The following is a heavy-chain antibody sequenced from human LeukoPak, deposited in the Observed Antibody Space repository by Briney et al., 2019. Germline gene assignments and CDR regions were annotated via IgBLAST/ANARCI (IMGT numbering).Heavy chain of an antibody. V-gene: IGHV4-39*07. Sequence: SETLSLTCTVSGDSISSSRSYWGWIRQPPGKGLEWIGSIYYSGSTYYNPSLKSRVTISVDTSKNQFSLRLTSVTAADTAVYYCARGWAPYYYYYMDVWGKGTTVTISS. CDR1: GDSISSSRSY. CDR3: ARGWAPYYYYYMDV. D-gene: IGHD6-13*01. CDR2: IYYSGST. J-gene: IGHJ6*03.